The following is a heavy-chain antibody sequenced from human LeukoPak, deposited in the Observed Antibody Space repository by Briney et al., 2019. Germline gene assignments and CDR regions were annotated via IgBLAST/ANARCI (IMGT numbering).Heavy chain of an antibody. V-gene: IGHV1-46*01. CDR1: GYTFTSYY. CDR2: INPSGGST. CDR3: AEESGAAAGIN. Sequence: GGSLRLSCEASGYTFTSYYMHWVRQAPGQGLEWMGIINPSGGSTSYAQKFQGRVTMTRDTSTSTVYMELSSLRSEDTAVYYCAEESGAAAGINWGQGTLVTVSS. J-gene: IGHJ4*02. D-gene: IGHD6-13*01.